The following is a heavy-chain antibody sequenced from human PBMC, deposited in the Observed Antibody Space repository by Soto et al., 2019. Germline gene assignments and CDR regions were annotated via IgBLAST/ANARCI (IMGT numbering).Heavy chain of an antibody. D-gene: IGHD3-16*01. CDR1: GLAFSNYW. Sequence: GSLRLSCVTSGLAFSNYWMSWVRQVPGKGLEWVANIKQDGSAKYYVDAVKGRFAISRDNANDSLYLQMSSLRAEDTAMYYCATSRAGAYLYWGQGTLVTVS. V-gene: IGHV3-7*05. CDR3: ATSRAGAYLY. CDR2: IKQDGSAK. J-gene: IGHJ4*02.